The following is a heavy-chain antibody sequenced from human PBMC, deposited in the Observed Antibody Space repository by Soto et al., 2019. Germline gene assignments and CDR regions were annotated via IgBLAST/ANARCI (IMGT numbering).Heavy chain of an antibody. V-gene: IGHV2-5*02. D-gene: IGHD4-17*01. CDR1: GFSLTARPEG. CDR3: AHRVPRNGDWDGGSFDY. CDR2: IYWDDDK. J-gene: IGHJ4*02. Sequence: QITLEESGPTRVKPTQPLVLTCTFSGFSLTARPEGVGWVRQPPGKALEWLALIYWDDDKRYTPSLKSRLSITKDTSRHQLVLTMTDLDPVDTATYFCAHRVPRNGDWDGGSFDYWGQGALVTVSS.